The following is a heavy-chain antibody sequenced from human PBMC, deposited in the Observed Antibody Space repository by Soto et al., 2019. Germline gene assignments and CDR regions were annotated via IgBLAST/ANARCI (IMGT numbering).Heavy chain of an antibody. J-gene: IGHJ4*02. Sequence: GGSLRLSCAASGFTFIISGMHWVRQAPGKGLEWVAVIWYDGSNKYYADSVKGRFTISRDNSKNTLYLQMNSLRAEDTAVYYCAREDYGDSHDYWGQGTLVTVSS. V-gene: IGHV3-33*08. CDR2: IWYDGSNK. CDR1: GFTFIISG. D-gene: IGHD4-17*01. CDR3: AREDYGDSHDY.